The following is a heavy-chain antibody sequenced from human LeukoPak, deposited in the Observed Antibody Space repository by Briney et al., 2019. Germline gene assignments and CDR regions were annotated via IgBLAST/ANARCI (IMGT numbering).Heavy chain of an antibody. CDR1: GGSFSGYY. Sequence: NPSETLSLTCAVYGGSFSGYYWSWIRQPPGKGLEWIGEINHSGSTNYNPSLKSRVTISVDTSKNQFSLKLSSVTAADTAVYYCASRNRGSGIAAAGSEFDYWGQGTLVTVSS. CDR2: INHSGST. J-gene: IGHJ4*02. V-gene: IGHV4-34*01. D-gene: IGHD6-13*01. CDR3: ASRNRGSGIAAAGSEFDY.